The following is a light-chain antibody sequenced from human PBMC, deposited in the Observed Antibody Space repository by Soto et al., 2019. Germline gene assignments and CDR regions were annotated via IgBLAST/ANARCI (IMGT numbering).Light chain of an antibody. Sequence: QSALTQPASVSGSPGQSITISCTGTSSDVGSYNFVSWYQQLPGKAPKLMIYEVSNRPSGVSNRFSGSKSGNTASLTISGLQDEDEAAYYCSSYTTSSNYVFGSGTKVTVL. V-gene: IGLV2-14*01. CDR2: EVS. CDR1: SSDVGSYNF. J-gene: IGLJ1*01. CDR3: SSYTTSSNYV.